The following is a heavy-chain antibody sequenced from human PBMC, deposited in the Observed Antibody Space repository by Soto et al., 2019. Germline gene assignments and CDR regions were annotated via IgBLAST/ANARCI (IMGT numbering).Heavy chain of an antibody. Sequence: PSETLSLTCAVYGGSFSGYYWSWIRQPPGKGLEWIGEINHSGSTNYNPSLKSRVTISVDTSKNQFSLKLSSVTAADTAVYYCSRSPGGHRGGMATRPFDYWGQGTLVTVSS. J-gene: IGHJ4*02. V-gene: IGHV4-34*01. D-gene: IGHD5-12*01. CDR1: GGSFSGYY. CDR2: INHSGST. CDR3: SRSPGGHRGGMATRPFDY.